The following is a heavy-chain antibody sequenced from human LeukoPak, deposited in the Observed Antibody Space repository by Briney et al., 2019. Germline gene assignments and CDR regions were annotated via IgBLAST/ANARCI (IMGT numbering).Heavy chain of an antibody. D-gene: IGHD4/OR15-4a*01. V-gene: IGHV4-39*07. J-gene: IGHJ4*02. CDR2: VDYSGRT. CDR3: AGVRDDYDDY. Sequence: SETLSLTCTVSGGSISRSGYYWAWIHQPPGKGLEWIGSVDYSGRTYHNPSLKSRVTTSVDTSKNQFSPKLRSVTAADTAVYYCAGVRDDYDDYWGQGTLVTVSS. CDR1: GGSISRSGYY.